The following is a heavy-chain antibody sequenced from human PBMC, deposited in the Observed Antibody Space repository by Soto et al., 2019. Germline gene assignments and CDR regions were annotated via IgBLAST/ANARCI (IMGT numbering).Heavy chain of an antibody. CDR2: ISSSSSYI. J-gene: IGHJ4*02. CDR1: GFTFSSYS. CDR3: ARDSAAAGTPGDY. D-gene: IGHD6-13*01. V-gene: IGHV3-21*01. Sequence: GGSLRLSCAASGFTFSSYSMNWVRQAPGKGLEWVSSISSSSSYIYYADSVKGRLTISRDNAKNSLYLQMNSLRAEDTAVYYCARDSAAAGTPGDYWGQGTLVTVSS.